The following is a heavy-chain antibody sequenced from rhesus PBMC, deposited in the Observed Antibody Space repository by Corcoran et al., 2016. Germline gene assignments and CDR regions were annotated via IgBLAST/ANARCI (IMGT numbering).Heavy chain of an antibody. V-gene: IGHV1S10*01. CDR3: VRESVAAAGGDY. Sequence: QVQLVQSGAEVKEPGASVKVSCKASGFTFGSYAISWVRQAPGQGLEWMGGTIPVFVITNYAEKFQGRVTITADTSTSTAYMELSSLRSEDTAVYYCVRESVAAAGGDYWGQGVLVTVSS. D-gene: IGHD6-25*01. CDR2: TIPVFVIT. J-gene: IGHJ4*01. CDR1: GFTFGSYA.